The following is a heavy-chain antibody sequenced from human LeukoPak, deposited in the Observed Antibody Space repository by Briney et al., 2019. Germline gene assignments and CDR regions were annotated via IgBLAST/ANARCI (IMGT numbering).Heavy chain of an antibody. D-gene: IGHD3-10*01. J-gene: IGHJ5*02. CDR2: IYYSGST. CDR3: ARQEVREFIITIYSWFDP. Sequence: SETLSLTCTVSGGSISSSSYYWGWIRQPPGKGLEWIGSIYYSGSTYYNPSLKSRVTISVDTSKNQFSLKLRSMTAADTAVYYCARQEVREFIITIYSWFDPWGQGTLVTVSS. CDR1: GGSISSSSYY. V-gene: IGHV4-39*01.